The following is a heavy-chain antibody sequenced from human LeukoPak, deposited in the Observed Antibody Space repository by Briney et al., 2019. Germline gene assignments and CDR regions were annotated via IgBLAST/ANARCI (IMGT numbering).Heavy chain of an antibody. CDR3: AKVIRCSLGTKQYYFDY. D-gene: IGHD1-1*01. Sequence: GGSLRLSCAASGFTFSSYAMGWVRQAPGKGLEWVSAISGSGGSTYYADSVKGRFTISRDNSKNTLYLQMNSLRAEDTAVYYCAKVIRCSLGTKQYYFDYWGQGTLVTVSS. CDR2: ISGSGGST. V-gene: IGHV3-23*01. CDR1: GFTFSSYA. J-gene: IGHJ4*02.